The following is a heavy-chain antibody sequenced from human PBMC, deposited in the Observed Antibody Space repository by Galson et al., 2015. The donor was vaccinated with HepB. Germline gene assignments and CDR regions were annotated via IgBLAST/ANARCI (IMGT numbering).Heavy chain of an antibody. CDR3: AKVVLSDIVVYYFDY. D-gene: IGHD5-12*01. CDR2: ISGSGGST. V-gene: IGHV3-23*01. Sequence: SLRLSCAASGFTFSSYAMSWVRQAPGKGLEWVSAISGSGGSTYYADSVKGRFTISRDNSKNTLYLQMNSLRAEDTAVYYCAKVVLSDIVVYYFDYWGQGTLVTVSS. CDR1: GFTFSSYA. J-gene: IGHJ4*02.